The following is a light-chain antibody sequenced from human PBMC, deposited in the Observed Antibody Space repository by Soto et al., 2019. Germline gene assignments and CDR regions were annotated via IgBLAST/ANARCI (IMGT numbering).Light chain of an antibody. CDR3: QQYSSSPS. V-gene: IGKV3-15*01. Sequence: EIVMTQSPTTLSVSPGERATLSCKASQSVSTNLAWYQQKPGQVPSILIYGASTRASGIPARFSGSGSGTEFTLTLGSLQSEDFAVYYCQQYSSSPSLGQGTRLEI. CDR1: QSVSTN. CDR2: GAS. J-gene: IGKJ5*01.